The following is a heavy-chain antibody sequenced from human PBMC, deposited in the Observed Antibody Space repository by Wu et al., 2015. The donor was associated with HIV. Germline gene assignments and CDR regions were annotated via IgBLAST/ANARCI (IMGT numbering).Heavy chain of an antibody. Sequence: HVQLEQSGVVMKKPGAPVKVPCKVSGYSLTKLSIHWVRQAPGKGLEWMGGFDPEHGKKVYIQKYQDRVTMTEDTSVDTAHIILNSLRSEDTAVYYCASKFRDVWSIGLQDWGQGTLVTVYS. J-gene: IGHJ1*01. V-gene: IGHV1-24*01. CDR3: ASKFRDVWSIGLQD. CDR1: GYSLTKLS. CDR2: FDPEHGKK. D-gene: IGHD2-8*01.